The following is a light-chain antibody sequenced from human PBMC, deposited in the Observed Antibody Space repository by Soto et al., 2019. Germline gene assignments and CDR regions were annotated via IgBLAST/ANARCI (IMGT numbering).Light chain of an antibody. CDR3: GSWDSSLSAYV. Sequence: QSAMTQPPSVSAAPGQTVTISCSGSSSNIGGNSVSWYQQLPGTASKLLIYDDNKRPSGIPDRFSGSKSGTSATLGITGFQTGDEADYYCGSWDSSLSAYVFGTGTKVTVL. CDR1: SSNIGGNS. J-gene: IGLJ1*01. CDR2: DDN. V-gene: IGLV1-51*01.